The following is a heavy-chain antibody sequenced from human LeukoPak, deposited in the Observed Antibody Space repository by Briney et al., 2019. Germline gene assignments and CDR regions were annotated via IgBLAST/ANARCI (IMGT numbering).Heavy chain of an antibody. CDR2: IYHSGSA. V-gene: IGHV4-38-2*01. D-gene: IGHD3-10*01. CDR3: AGITMVRGVPHDAFDI. CDR1: GYSISSGYY. Sequence: SETLSLTCGVSGYSISSGYYWGWIRQPPGKGLEWIGSIYHSGSAYYNPSLKSRVTISVDTSKNQFSLKLSSVTAADTAVYYCAGITMVRGVPHDAFDIWGQGTMVTVSS. J-gene: IGHJ3*02.